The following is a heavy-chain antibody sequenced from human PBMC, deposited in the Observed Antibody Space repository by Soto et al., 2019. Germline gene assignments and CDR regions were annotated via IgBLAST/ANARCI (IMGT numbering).Heavy chain of an antibody. V-gene: IGHV1-69*08. CDR3: ARMDRDDVLTGYSH. J-gene: IGHJ4*02. CDR2: IIPILDTV. Sequence: QVQLVQSGAEVKKPGSSVKVSCKASGGTFSSHTINWVRQAPGQGLEWMGRIIPILDTVDFAQKFQGRVTLTADRSTTTAYMELSSLKSDDTAVYYCARMDRDDVLTGYSHWGQGTLVSVSS. D-gene: IGHD3-9*01. CDR1: GGTFSSHT.